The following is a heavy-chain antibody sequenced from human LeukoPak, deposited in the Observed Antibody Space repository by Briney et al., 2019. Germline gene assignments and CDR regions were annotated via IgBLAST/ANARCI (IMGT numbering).Heavy chain of an antibody. CDR3: ARGVGGADY. Sequence: PGGSLRLSCAASGFTYSSYWMSWVRQAPGKGLEWVANIKEDGSEKYYVDSVKGRFTISRDNARNSLYLQMNSLRAEDTAVYYCARGVGGADYWGQGTLVTVSS. CDR2: IKEDGSEK. V-gene: IGHV3-7*01. J-gene: IGHJ4*02. CDR1: GFTYSSYW. D-gene: IGHD2-21*01.